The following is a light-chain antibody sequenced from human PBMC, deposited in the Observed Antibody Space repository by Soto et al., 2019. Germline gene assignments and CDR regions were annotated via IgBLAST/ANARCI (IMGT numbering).Light chain of an antibody. CDR2: GNS. CDR1: SSNIGAGYD. V-gene: IGLV1-40*01. CDR3: QSYDSSLSGYWV. J-gene: IGLJ3*02. Sequence: QCVLTQPPSVSGAPGQRVTISCTGSSSNIGAGYDVHWYQQLPGTAPKLLIYGNSNRPSGVPDRFSGSKSGTSASLAITGLQAEDGADYYCQSYDSSLSGYWVFGGGTKVTVL.